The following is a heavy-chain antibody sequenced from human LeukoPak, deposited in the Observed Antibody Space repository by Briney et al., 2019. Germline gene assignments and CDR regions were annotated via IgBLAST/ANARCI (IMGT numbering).Heavy chain of an antibody. CDR2: IYHSGST. CDR1: GYSISSGYY. CDR3: ARDATVTVSWFDP. D-gene: IGHD4-11*01. V-gene: IGHV4-38-2*02. J-gene: IGHJ5*02. Sequence: SETLSLTCTVSGYSISSGYYWGWIRQPPGKGLEWIGSIYHSGSTYYNPSLKSRVTISVDTSKNQFSLKLSSVTAADTAVYYCARDATVTVSWFDPWGQGTLVTVSS.